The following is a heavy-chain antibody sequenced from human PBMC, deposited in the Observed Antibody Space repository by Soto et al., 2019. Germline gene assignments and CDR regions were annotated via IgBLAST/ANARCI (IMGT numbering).Heavy chain of an antibody. CDR3: ARSYCSGGSCRYTLNWFDP. V-gene: IGHV4-59*01. CDR1: GGSISSYY. J-gene: IGHJ5*02. Sequence: QVQLQESGPGLVKPSETLSLTCTVSGGSISSYYWSWIRQPPGKGLEWIGYIYYSGSTNYNPSLKSRVTISVDTSKHQFSLELSSVTAADTAMYYCARSYCSGGSCRYTLNWFDPWGQGTLVTVSS. D-gene: IGHD2-15*01. CDR2: IYYSGST.